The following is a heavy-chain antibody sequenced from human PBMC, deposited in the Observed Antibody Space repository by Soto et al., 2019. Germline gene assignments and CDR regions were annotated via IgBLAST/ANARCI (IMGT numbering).Heavy chain of an antibody. D-gene: IGHD3-9*01. V-gene: IGHV5-51*01. CDR2: IYPGDSDT. Sequence: GEPLKISWKVSGCRCTNYWIGWMSPMPGKGLEWMGIIYPGDSDTRYSPSFQGQVTISADKSISTAYLQWSSLKASDTAMYYCARHGVLRYFDWFSPGYYYGMDVWGQGTTVTVSS. CDR1: GCRCTNYW. CDR3: ARHGVLRYFDWFSPGYYYGMDV. J-gene: IGHJ6*02.